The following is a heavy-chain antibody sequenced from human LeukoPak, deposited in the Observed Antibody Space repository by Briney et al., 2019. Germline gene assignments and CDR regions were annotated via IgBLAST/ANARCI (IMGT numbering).Heavy chain of an antibody. J-gene: IGHJ4*02. CDR2: IYHSGST. CDR3: ARSYGDYVSSLYY. V-gene: IGHV4-38-2*02. CDR1: GYSISSGYY. D-gene: IGHD3-16*01. Sequence: SETLSLTCTVSGYSISSGYYWGWIRQPPGKGLEWIGSIYHSGSTNYNPSLKSRVTMSVDTSKKQFSLKLSSVTVADTAVYYCARSYGDYVSSLYYWGQGTLVTVSS.